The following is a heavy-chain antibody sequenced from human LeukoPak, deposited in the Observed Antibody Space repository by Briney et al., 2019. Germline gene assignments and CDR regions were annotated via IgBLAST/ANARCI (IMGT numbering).Heavy chain of an antibody. D-gene: IGHD2-2*01. Sequence: ASVKVSCKASGYTFTSYDINWVRQATGQGLEWMGWMNPNSGNTGYAQKLQGRVTMTRNTSISTAYMELSSLRSEDTAVYYCASAVTRRSTSWNWFDPWGQGTLVTVSS. J-gene: IGHJ5*02. CDR1: GYTFTSYD. V-gene: IGHV1-8*01. CDR2: MNPNSGNT. CDR3: ASAVTRRSTSWNWFDP.